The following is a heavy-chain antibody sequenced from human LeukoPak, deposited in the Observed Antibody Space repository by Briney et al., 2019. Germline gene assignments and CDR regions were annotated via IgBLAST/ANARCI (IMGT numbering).Heavy chain of an antibody. J-gene: IGHJ4*02. D-gene: IGHD3-10*01. CDR1: GFTFSGYT. CDR3: VKELGSGGYYGVDY. V-gene: IGHV3-64D*06. Sequence: PGGSLRLSCSASGFTFSGYTMHWVRQAPGKGLEYVSAISNNGDRAYDADSVKGRFTISRDNSKNTLYLQMSSLRTQDTAVYFCVKELGSGGYYGVDYWGQGTLVTVSS. CDR2: ISNNGDRA.